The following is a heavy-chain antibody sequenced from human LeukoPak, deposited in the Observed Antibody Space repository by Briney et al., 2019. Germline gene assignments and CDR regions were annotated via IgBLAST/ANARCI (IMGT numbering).Heavy chain of an antibody. CDR1: GASITAYY. V-gene: IGHV4-39*01. CDR2: IYSSGNT. J-gene: IGHJ4*02. CDR3: ARHLSGTTMSHYFDF. Sequence: PSETLSLTCTVSGASITAYYWSWIRQSPGKGLEWIASIYSSGNTHSNPSLKSRVSISVDTSKNQVSLKLYSVTASDAAIYYCARHLSGTTMSHYFDFWGQGTLVTVSS. D-gene: IGHD1-1*01.